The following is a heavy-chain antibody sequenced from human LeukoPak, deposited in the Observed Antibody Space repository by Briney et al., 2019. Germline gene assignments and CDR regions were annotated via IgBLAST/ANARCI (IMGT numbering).Heavy chain of an antibody. Sequence: GGSLRLSCAASGFTLSSYRMNWVRQAPGKGLEWVSSISSSSSYIYYADSVKGRFTISRDNAKNSLYLQMNSLRAEDTAVYYCAREYGGMGWYFDLWGRGTLVTVSS. V-gene: IGHV3-21*01. CDR2: ISSSSSYI. CDR1: GFTLSSYR. J-gene: IGHJ2*01. CDR3: AREYGGMGWYFDL. D-gene: IGHD4-23*01.